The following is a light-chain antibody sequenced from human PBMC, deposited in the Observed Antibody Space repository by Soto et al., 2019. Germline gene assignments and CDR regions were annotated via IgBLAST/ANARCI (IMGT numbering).Light chain of an antibody. CDR3: AAWDDSLSGLL. V-gene: IGLV1-44*01. CDR2: NNN. J-gene: IGLJ3*02. Sequence: QPVLTQPPSASETPGQRVTISCSGSSSNIGRNAVNWYQHLPGTAPKLLIYNNNQRPSGVPDRFSGSKSGTSASLAISGLQSEDEADYYCAAWDDSLSGLLFGGGTKLTVL. CDR1: SSNIGRNA.